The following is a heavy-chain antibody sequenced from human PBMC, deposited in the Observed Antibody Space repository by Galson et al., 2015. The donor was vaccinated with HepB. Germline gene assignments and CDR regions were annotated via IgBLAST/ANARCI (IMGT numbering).Heavy chain of an antibody. CDR3: AKDPEPYGSRSYFWDH. D-gene: IGHD3-10*01. V-gene: IGHV3-23*01. CDR1: GFTFINYA. Sequence: LRLSCAASGFTFINYAMSWVRQAPGKGLEWVSAISGSVNRAYYADSVKGRFTISRDTSKNTLYLQMNGLRAEDTAIYYCAKDPEPYGSRSYFWDHWGQGTLVTVSS. J-gene: IGHJ4*02. CDR2: ISGSVNRA.